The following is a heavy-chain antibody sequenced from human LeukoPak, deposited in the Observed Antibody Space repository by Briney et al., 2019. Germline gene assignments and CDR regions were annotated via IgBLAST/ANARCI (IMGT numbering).Heavy chain of an antibody. CDR1: GGSFSGYY. J-gene: IGHJ4*02. D-gene: IGHD3-22*01. CDR2: INHSGST. CDR3: ARLGDTMIL. Sequence: PSETLSLTCAVYGGSFSGYYWSWIRQPPGKGLEWIGEINHSGSTNYNPSLKSRVTISVDTSKNQFSLKLSSVTAADTAVYYCARLGDTMILWGQGTLVTVSS. V-gene: IGHV4-34*01.